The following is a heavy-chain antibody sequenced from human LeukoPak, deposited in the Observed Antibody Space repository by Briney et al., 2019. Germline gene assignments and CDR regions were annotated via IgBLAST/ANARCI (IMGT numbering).Heavy chain of an antibody. J-gene: IGHJ5*02. CDR1: GDSVSSNSAA. V-gene: IGHV6-1*01. CDR3: ARQPIRTYCGGDCDLDP. CDR2: TYYRSKWYN. D-gene: IGHD2-21*02. Sequence: SQTLSLTCAISGDSVSSNSAAWNWLRRSPSRGLEWLGRTYYRSKWYNDYAVSVKSRITINPDTSKNQFSLQLNSVTPEDTAVYYCARQPIRTYCGGDCDLDPWGQGTLVTVSS.